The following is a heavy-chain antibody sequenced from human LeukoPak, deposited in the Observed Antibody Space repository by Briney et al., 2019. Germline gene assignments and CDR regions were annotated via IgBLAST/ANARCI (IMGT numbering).Heavy chain of an antibody. CDR1: GFTFTTYN. CDR2: ITGSGTYI. J-gene: IGHJ6*03. CDR3: ARDPYNGNYGNHCYYYMDV. V-gene: IGHV3-21*01. Sequence: GGSLRLSCAASGFTFTTYNMNRVRQAPGKAMEWVSSITGSGTYIFYADSVRGRFTISRDNAKNSLYLQMDSLGPEDTAVYYCARDPYNGNYGNHCYYYMDVWGKGTTVTISS. D-gene: IGHD5-24*01.